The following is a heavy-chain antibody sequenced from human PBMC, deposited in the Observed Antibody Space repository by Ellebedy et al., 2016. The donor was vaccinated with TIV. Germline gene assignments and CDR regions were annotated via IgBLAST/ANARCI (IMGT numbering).Heavy chain of an antibody. V-gene: IGHV3-23*01. Sequence: GESLKISCAASGFTFSTYGMSWVRQAPGQGLEWVSGISGSGGSTYYADSVKGRFTISRDNFKNTLYLQMNSLRAEDTAVYYCARVYDSIDYWGQGTLVTVSS. J-gene: IGHJ4*02. CDR1: GFTFSTYG. D-gene: IGHD3-22*01. CDR3: ARVYDSIDY. CDR2: ISGSGGST.